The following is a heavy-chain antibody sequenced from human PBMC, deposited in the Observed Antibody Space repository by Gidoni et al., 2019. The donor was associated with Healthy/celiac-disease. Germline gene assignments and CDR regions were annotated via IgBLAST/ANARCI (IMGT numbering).Heavy chain of an antibody. V-gene: IGHV1-69*01. Sequence: QVQLVQSGAEVKKPGSSVKVSCKASDCTFRSYPISWVRAAPGQGLEWMGGIIPIFGTANYTQKFQGRVTITADESTSTAYMELSSLRSEDTAVYYCAARSGSYSYYYYYGMDVWGQGTTVTVSS. D-gene: IGHD1-26*01. CDR2: IIPIFGTA. J-gene: IGHJ6*02. CDR3: AARSGSYSYYYYYGMDV. CDR1: DCTFRSYP.